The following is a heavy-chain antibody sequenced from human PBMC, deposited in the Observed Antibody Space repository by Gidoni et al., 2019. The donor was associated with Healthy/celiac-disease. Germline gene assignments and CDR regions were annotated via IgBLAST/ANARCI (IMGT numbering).Heavy chain of an antibody. D-gene: IGHD1-26*01. CDR2: IKSKTDGGTT. V-gene: IGHV3-15*01. Sequence: EVQLVESGGGLVKPGGSLRLSCAASGFTFSNAWMSWVRQAPGKGLEWVGRIKSKTDGGTTDYAAPVKGRFTISRDDSKNTLYLQMNSLKTEDTAVYYCTTVSESGSYDGDYYYYGMDVWGQGTTVTVSS. CDR1: GFTFSNAW. CDR3: TTVSESGSYDGDYYYYGMDV. J-gene: IGHJ6*02.